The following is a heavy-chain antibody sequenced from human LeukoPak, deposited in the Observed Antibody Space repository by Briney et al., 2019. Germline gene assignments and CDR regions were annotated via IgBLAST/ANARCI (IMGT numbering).Heavy chain of an antibody. V-gene: IGHV4-39*07. D-gene: IGHD5-18*01. CDR2: IYYSGST. J-gene: IGHJ4*02. CDR1: GGSISSSSYY. CDR3: ARSDGYGTLGY. Sequence: KPSETLSLTCTVSGGSISSSSYYWGWIRQPPGKGLEWIGSIYYSGSTYYNPSLKSRVTISVDTSKNQFSLKLSSVTAADTAVYYCARSDGYGTLGYWGQGTLVTVSS.